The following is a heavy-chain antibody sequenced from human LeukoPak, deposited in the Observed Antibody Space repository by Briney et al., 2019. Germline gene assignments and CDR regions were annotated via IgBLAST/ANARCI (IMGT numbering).Heavy chain of an antibody. CDR3: AADPGYSYGIDAFDI. J-gene: IGHJ3*02. D-gene: IGHD5-18*01. Sequence: SVKVSCKASGFTFTSSAMQWVRQARGQRLEWIGWIVVGSGNTNYAQKFQERVTITRDMSTSTAYMELSSLRSEDTAVYYCAADPGYSYGIDAFDIWSQGTMVTVSS. CDR2: IVVGSGNT. CDR1: GFTFTSSA. V-gene: IGHV1-58*02.